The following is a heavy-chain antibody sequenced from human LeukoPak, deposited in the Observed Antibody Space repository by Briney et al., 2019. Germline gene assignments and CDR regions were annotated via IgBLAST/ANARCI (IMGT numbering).Heavy chain of an antibody. CDR1: GFTFSSYW. CDR2: IKQDGSEK. CDR3: ARLGYDFWSGYYPDYYYGMDV. V-gene: IGHV3-7*03. J-gene: IGHJ6*02. D-gene: IGHD3-3*01. Sequence: GGSLRLSCAASGFTFSSYWMSWVRQAPGKGLEWVANIKQDGSEKYYVDSVKGRFTISRDNAKNSLYLQMNSLRAEDTAVYYCARLGYDFWSGYYPDYYYGMDVWGQGTTVTVSS.